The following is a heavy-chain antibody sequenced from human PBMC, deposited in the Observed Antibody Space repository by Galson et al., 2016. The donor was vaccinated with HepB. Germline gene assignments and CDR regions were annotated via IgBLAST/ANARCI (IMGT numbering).Heavy chain of an antibody. Sequence: TLSLTCTVSGASITRGTYFWTWLRQLPGKGLEWIGYIYHSGSTYYTPSLKSRVTISVDRSKNQFSLNLTSVTAADTAVYYCARHRGAPGYYFDYWGQGTLVTVSS. J-gene: IGHJ4*02. V-gene: IGHV4-30-2*01. CDR1: GASITRGTYF. D-gene: IGHD3-10*01. CDR2: IYHSGST. CDR3: ARHRGAPGYYFDY.